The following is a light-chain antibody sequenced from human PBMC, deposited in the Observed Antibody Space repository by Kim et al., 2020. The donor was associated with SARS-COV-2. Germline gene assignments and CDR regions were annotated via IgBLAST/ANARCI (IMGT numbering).Light chain of an antibody. CDR1: HSVRNNY. CDR2: GAS. CDR3: QQYGVSPFT. V-gene: IGKV3-20*01. Sequence: SPGERATLSCRASHSVRNNYLAWYQQKPGQAPRLLIYGASSRAAGIPDRFSGSGSGTDFTLTISRLVPEDFAVYCCQQYGVSPFTFGPGTKVDIK. J-gene: IGKJ3*01.